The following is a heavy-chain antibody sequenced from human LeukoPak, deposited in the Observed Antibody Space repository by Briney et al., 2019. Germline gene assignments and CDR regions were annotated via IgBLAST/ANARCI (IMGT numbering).Heavy chain of an antibody. CDR2: IKSKVDGGTT. J-gene: IGHJ4*02. CDR3: TKDPPLTGGVYSAH. D-gene: IGHD7-27*01. CDR1: GFTFSTYA. Sequence: PGGSLRLSCAASGFTFSTYAMHLVRQTPGKGLEWVGLIKSKVDGGTTDYAAPVKGRFTISRDDSKNTLYLQMSSLKIEDTAIYYCTKDPPLTGGVYSAHWGPGTLVTVSS. V-gene: IGHV3-15*07.